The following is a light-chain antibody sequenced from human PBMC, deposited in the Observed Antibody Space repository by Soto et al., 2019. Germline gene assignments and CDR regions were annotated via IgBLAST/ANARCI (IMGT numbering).Light chain of an antibody. CDR2: EVS. CDR3: NSYTSSSTLV. Sequence: QSALTQPASVSGSPGQSITISCTGTSSDVGGYNYVSWYQHHPGKAPKLMIYEVSDRPSGVSNRFSGSKSGNTASLTISGLQAEDEADYYCNSYTSSSTLVFGGGTKHTVL. J-gene: IGLJ2*01. CDR1: SSDVGGYNY. V-gene: IGLV2-14*01.